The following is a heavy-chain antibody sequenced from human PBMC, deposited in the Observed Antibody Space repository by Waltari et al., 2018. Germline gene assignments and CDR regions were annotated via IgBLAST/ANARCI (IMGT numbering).Heavy chain of an antibody. Sequence: QVQLQESGPGLVKPSQTLSLTCTVSGGSISSGDYYWSWIRQPPGKGLEWIGYIYYSGRTYYNPSLKSRVTISVDTSKNQFSLKLSSVTAADTAVYYCARDLGYYDSSGYYSYYFDYWGQGTLVTVSS. CDR2: IYYSGRT. V-gene: IGHV4-30-4*08. J-gene: IGHJ4*02. CDR3: ARDLGYYDSSGYYSYYFDY. D-gene: IGHD3-22*01. CDR1: GGSISSGDYY.